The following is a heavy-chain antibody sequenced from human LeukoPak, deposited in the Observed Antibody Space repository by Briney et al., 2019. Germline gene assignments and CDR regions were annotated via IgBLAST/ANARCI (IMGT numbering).Heavy chain of an antibody. V-gene: IGHV3-30-3*01. D-gene: IGHD4-17*01. CDR3: ARDANGNYSPLYYFDH. CDR2: ISYDGNKK. Sequence: PGGSLRLSCAASGFTFSNYAVHWVRQAPGKGLEWVAVISYDGNKKFYADSVKGRFTISRDNSKNTVYVQMNSLRAEDTAVYYCARDANGNYSPLYYFDHWGQGTLVTVSS. CDR1: GFTFSNYA. J-gene: IGHJ4*02.